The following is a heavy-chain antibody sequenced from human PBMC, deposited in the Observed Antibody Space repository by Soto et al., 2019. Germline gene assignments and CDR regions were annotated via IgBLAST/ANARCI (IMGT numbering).Heavy chain of an antibody. J-gene: IGHJ3*02. CDR2: ISGSGGST. D-gene: IGHD5-12*01. Sequence: PGGSLRLSCAASGCTFSSYAMSWVRQAPGKGLEWVSAISGSGGSTYYADSVKGRFTISRDNSKNTLYLQMNSLRAEDTAVYYCAKDALSIFAARGYDSNAFDIWGQGTMVTVSS. CDR3: AKDALSIFAARGYDSNAFDI. V-gene: IGHV3-23*01. CDR1: GCTFSSYA.